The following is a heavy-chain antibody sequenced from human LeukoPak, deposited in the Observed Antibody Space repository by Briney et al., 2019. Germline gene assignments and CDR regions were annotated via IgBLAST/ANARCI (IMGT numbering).Heavy chain of an antibody. D-gene: IGHD3-22*01. V-gene: IGHV3-7*01. Sequence: PGGSLRLSCVASGFTFSNYWMSWVRQAPGKGLEWVANIKVDGSRQYYMDSVKGRVTVSRDNAKNSVSLQMNSLRVEDTSMYYCARVRRYDSDVSGYYPSDYWGQGTLVTVSS. CDR1: GFTFSNYW. J-gene: IGHJ4*02. CDR3: ARVRRYDSDVSGYYPSDY. CDR2: IKVDGSRQ.